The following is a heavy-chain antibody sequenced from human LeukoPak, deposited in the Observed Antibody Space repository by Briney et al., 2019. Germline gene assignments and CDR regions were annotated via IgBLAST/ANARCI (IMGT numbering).Heavy chain of an antibody. CDR3: AKEQQWLVPDY. V-gene: IGHV3-66*01. Sequence: GGSLRLSCAASGFTVSSNHMSWVRQAPGKGLEWVSVIYSGGSGGRTYYADSVKGRFTISRDNSKNTLYLQMNSLRAEDTAVYYCAKEQQWLVPDYWGQGTLVTVSS. D-gene: IGHD6-19*01. CDR2: IYSGGSGGRT. CDR1: GFTVSSNH. J-gene: IGHJ4*02.